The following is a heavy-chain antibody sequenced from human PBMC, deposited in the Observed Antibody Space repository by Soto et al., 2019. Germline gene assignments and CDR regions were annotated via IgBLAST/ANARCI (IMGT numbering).Heavy chain of an antibody. V-gene: IGHV4-31*03. D-gene: IGHD2-15*01. CDR2: IYYSGST. CDR3: ARTPLY. Sequence: QVRLQESGPGLVKPSQTLSLTCTVSGGSIKSGGYQLSWIRQHPGKGLEWIGDIYYSGSTYYKPSLKSRVTISVDTSKNQFSLKLSSVTAADPAVYYCARTPLYWGQGTLVTVSS. J-gene: IGHJ4*02. CDR1: GGSIKSGGYQ.